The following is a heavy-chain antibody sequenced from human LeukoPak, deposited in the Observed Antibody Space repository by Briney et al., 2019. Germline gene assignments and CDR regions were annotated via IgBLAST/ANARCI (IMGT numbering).Heavy chain of an antibody. CDR1: GYSFSTFD. CDR3: ARGGILVQGVTILYGMDV. J-gene: IGHJ6*02. V-gene: IGHV1-8*01. Sequence: ASPKVSCKTSGYSFSTFDINWVRQATGQGLEWMGWMNPNSGNTNYEQKFQGRLTMTRDTSISTAYMELSSLRSEDTAVYYCARGGILVQGVTILYGMDVWGQGTTVTVSS. CDR2: MNPNSGNT. D-gene: IGHD3-10*01.